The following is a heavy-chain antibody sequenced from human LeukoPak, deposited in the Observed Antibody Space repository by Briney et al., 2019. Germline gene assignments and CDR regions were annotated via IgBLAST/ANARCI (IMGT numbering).Heavy chain of an antibody. CDR2: ISYDGSNK. V-gene: IGHV3-30*04. CDR3: ARDKLITMVRGVTAYYYGMDV. D-gene: IGHD3-10*01. CDR1: GFTFSSYA. Sequence: PGGSLSLSCAASGFTFSSYAMHWVRQAPGKGLEWVAVISYDGSNKYYADSVKGRFTISRDNSKNTLYLQMNSLRAEDTAVYYCARDKLITMVRGVTAYYYGMDVWGQGTTVTVSS. J-gene: IGHJ6*02.